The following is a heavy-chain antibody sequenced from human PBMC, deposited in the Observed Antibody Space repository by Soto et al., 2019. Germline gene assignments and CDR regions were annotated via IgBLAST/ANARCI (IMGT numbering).Heavy chain of an antibody. Sequence: SVKVSCKASGGTFSSYAISWVRQAPGQGLEWMGGIIPIFGTANYAQKFQGRVTITADESTSTAYMELSSLRSEDTAVYYCARVLSDYTDWFDPWGQGTLVTVSS. V-gene: IGHV1-69*13. CDR2: IIPIFGTA. CDR3: ARVLSDYTDWFDP. J-gene: IGHJ5*02. D-gene: IGHD4-17*01. CDR1: GGTFSSYA.